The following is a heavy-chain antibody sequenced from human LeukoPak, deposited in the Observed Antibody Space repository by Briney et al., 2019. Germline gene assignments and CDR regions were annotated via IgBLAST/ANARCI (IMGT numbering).Heavy chain of an antibody. CDR1: GFTFSSYA. CDR2: IKQDGSEK. Sequence: GGSLRLSCAASGFTFSSYAMSWVRQAPGKGLEWVANIKQDGSEKYYVDSVKGRFTISRDNAKNSLYLQMNSLRAEDTAVYYCARGADDLIDYYMDVWGKGTTVTVSS. D-gene: IGHD3-3*01. J-gene: IGHJ6*03. V-gene: IGHV3-7*01. CDR3: ARGADDLIDYYMDV.